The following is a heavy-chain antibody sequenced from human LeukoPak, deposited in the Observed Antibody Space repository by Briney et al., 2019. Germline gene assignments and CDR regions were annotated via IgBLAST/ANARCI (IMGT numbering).Heavy chain of an antibody. D-gene: IGHD3-10*01. CDR2: IWYDGSKK. Sequence: GMSLRLSCAASGFTFSSYGMEWVRQAPGKGLEWLTVIWYDGSKKYYADSVKGRFTISRDNSNNMVDLQMNSLRVEDTAVYYCAGSQSYNLFDPWGQGTLVTVSS. CDR3: AGSQSYNLFDP. J-gene: IGHJ5*02. CDR1: GFTFSSYG. V-gene: IGHV3-33*03.